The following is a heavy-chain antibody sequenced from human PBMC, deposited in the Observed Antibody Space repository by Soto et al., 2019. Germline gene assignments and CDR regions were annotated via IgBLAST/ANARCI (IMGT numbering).Heavy chain of an antibody. CDR3: AKALVTAMVKDGMDV. Sequence: PGGSLRLSCAASGFTFSSYGMHWVRQAPGKGLEWVAVISYDGSNKYYADSVKGRFTISRDNSKNTLYLQMNSPRAEDTAVYYCAKALVTAMVKDGMDVWGQGTTVTVSS. CDR1: GFTFSSYG. V-gene: IGHV3-30*18. D-gene: IGHD5-18*01. J-gene: IGHJ6*02. CDR2: ISYDGSNK.